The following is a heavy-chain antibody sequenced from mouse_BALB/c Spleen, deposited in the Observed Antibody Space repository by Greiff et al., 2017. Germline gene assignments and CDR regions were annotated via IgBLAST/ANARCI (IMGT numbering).Heavy chain of an antibody. D-gene: IGHD1-1*01. J-gene: IGHJ3*01. CDR3: ARSKDYYGSRLAY. CDR1: GYSITSDYA. CDR2: ISYSGST. V-gene: IGHV3-2*02. Sequence: EVQLQQSGPGLVKPSQSLSLTCTVTGYSITSDYAWNWIRQFPGNKLEWMGYISYSGSTSYNPSLKSRISITRDTSKNQFFLQLNSVTTEDTATYYCARSKDYYGSRLAYGGQGTLVTVSA.